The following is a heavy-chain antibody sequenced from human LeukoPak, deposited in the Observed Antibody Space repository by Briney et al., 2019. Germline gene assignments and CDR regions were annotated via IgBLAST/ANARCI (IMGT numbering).Heavy chain of an antibody. CDR1: GFTFADYA. J-gene: IGHJ4*02. CDR2: IRSKAYGGTT. CDR3: TRDPPYDILTAFYKAFDY. Sequence: PGGSLRLSCLGSGFTFADYAMIWFRQAPGKGLEWVGLIRSKAYGGTTEYAASVKGRFTISRDDSTSIAYLQMNSLKTEDTAVYYCTRDPPYDILTAFYKAFDYWGQGTLVTVSS. V-gene: IGHV3-49*03. D-gene: IGHD3-9*01.